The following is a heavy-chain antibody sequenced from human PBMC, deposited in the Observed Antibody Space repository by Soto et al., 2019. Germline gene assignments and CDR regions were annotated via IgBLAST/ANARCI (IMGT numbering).Heavy chain of an antibody. J-gene: IGHJ4*02. Sequence: QVHLVESGGGVVQPGRSLRLSCAASGFTFSTYAMHWVRQAPGKGLEWGAVISYDGGHKYYADSVKGRFTISRDTSKTTLYLQMNSLRAEDTAVYYCARALQSGSYFDYWGQGTLVTVSS. D-gene: IGHD1-26*01. CDR3: ARALQSGSYFDY. CDR2: ISYDGGHK. CDR1: GFTFSTYA. V-gene: IGHV3-30-3*01.